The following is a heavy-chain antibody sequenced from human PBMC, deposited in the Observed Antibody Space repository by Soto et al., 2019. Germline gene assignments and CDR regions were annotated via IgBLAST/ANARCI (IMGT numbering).Heavy chain of an antibody. CDR1: GFTFSTYA. J-gene: IGHJ6*02. CDR2: IRGSGRTT. D-gene: IGHD2-8*01. Sequence: EVQVLESGGGLVQPGGSLRLSCAASGFTFSTYAMSWVRQAPGKGLEWVSTIRGSGRTTYYADSVRGRFTISRDNSQNTRYLQMDSLRAEDTALYYCARVQRLYGFDHYYYGMDVWGQGTTVTVSS. V-gene: IGHV3-23*01. CDR3: ARVQRLYGFDHYYYGMDV.